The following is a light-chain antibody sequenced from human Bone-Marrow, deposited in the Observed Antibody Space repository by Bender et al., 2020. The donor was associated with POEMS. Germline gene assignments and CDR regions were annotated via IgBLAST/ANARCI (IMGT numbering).Light chain of an antibody. J-gene: IGLJ3*02. CDR1: ISDVAGYNY. Sequence: QSALTQPASVSGSPGQSLTISCTGSISDVAGYNYVSWYQQQPGKAPKVIMYDVSNRPSGVSNRFSGSKSGNTASLTISGLQAEDEAHYYCCSYTGSVTVMFGGGTKLTVL. CDR2: DVS. CDR3: CSYTGSVTVM. V-gene: IGLV2-14*01.